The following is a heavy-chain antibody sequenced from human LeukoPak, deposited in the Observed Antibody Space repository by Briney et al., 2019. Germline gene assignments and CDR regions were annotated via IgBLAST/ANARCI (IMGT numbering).Heavy chain of an antibody. Sequence: GGSLRLSCAASGFAFSRYVTSWVRQAPGKGLEWVSGISGSGDRTYYADSVKGRFTISRDNSKNTLHLQMNSLRVEDSAVYYCAKVLTVTSLFNVDYWGQGTLVTVSS. J-gene: IGHJ4*02. D-gene: IGHD4-17*01. CDR1: GFAFSRYV. CDR2: ISGSGDRT. V-gene: IGHV3-23*01. CDR3: AKVLTVTSLFNVDY.